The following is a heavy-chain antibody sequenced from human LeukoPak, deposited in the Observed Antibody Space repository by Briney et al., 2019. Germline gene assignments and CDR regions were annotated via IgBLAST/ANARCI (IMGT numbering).Heavy chain of an antibody. V-gene: IGHV1-69*13. Sequence: SVKVSCKASGGTFSSYAISWVRQTPGQGLEWMGGIIPIFGTANYAQKFQGRVTITADESTSTAYMELSSLRSEDTAVYYCATDHGDPLLWFGPLPSTFDYWGQGTLVTVSS. CDR1: GGTFSSYA. J-gene: IGHJ4*02. D-gene: IGHD3-10*01. CDR2: IIPIFGTA. CDR3: ATDHGDPLLWFGPLPSTFDY.